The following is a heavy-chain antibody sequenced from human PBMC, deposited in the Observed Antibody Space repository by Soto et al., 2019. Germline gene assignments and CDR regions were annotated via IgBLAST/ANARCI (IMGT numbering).Heavy chain of an antibody. Sequence: QVQLVESGGGVVQPGRSLRLSCAASGFTFSSHAMHWVRQAPGKGLERVAFIWYDGSKKYYADSVKGRFTVARDDSKNTLSLQMNSLRVEDTAVYYCARDPGYSGFDFDYWGQGTLVTVSS. CDR2: IWYDGSKK. CDR1: GFTFSSHA. CDR3: ARDPGYSGFDFDY. D-gene: IGHD5-12*01. V-gene: IGHV3-33*01. J-gene: IGHJ4*02.